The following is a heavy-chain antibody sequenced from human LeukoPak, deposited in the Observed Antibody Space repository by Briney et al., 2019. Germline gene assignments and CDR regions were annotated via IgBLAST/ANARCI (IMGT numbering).Heavy chain of an antibody. CDR1: GGSISSGDYY. Sequence: SETLSLTCTVSGGSISSGDYYWSWIRQPPGKGLEWIGYIYYSGSTYYNPSLKSRVTISVDTSKNQFSLKLSSVTAADTAVYYCAMVIFSDYYYGMDVWGQGTTVTVSS. J-gene: IGHJ6*02. CDR3: AMVIFSDYYYGMDV. CDR2: IYYSGST. D-gene: IGHD3-22*01. V-gene: IGHV4-30-4*01.